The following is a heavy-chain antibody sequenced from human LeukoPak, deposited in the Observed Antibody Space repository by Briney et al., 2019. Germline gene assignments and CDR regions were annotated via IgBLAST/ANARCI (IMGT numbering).Heavy chain of an antibody. V-gene: IGHV3-21*01. CDR1: GFTFSSYS. J-gene: IGHJ3*02. D-gene: IGHD3-3*01. CDR3: ARAFWSADAFDI. Sequence: GGSLRLSCAASGFTFSSYSMNWVRQAPGKGLEWVSSISSSSSYIYYADSVKGRFTISRDNAKNSLYLQMNSLRAEDTAVYYCARAFWSADAFDIWGQGTMVTVSS. CDR2: ISSSSSYI.